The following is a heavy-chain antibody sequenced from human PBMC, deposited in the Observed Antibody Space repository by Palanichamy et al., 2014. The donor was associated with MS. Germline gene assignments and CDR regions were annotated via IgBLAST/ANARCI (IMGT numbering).Heavy chain of an antibody. D-gene: IGHD1-26*01. J-gene: IGHJ4*02. V-gene: IGHV3-66*01. CDR3: ARDSKWELQAFDY. CDR2: IYDDDKT. Sequence: EVQVVESGGDLVQPGGSLRLSCGVSGFNVRSNSMSWVRQAPGKGLQWVSMIYDDDKTNYADSVRGRFTISRDKSKNTLYLQMNTLTAEDTAIYYCARDSKWELQAFDYWGQGTLVTVSS. CDR1: GFNVRSNS.